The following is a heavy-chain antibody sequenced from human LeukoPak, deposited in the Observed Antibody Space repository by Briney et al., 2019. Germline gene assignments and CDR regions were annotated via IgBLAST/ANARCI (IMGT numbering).Heavy chain of an antibody. CDR1: GFTFSSYA. J-gene: IGHJ3*02. D-gene: IGHD6-6*01. CDR3: AKGSEYSSSFGAFDI. Sequence: SLRLSCAASGFTFSSYAMSWVRQAPGKGLEWVSGISWNSGSIGYADSVKGRFTISRDNAKNSLYLQMNSLRAEDMALYYCAKGSEYSSSFGAFDIWGQGTMVTVSS. V-gene: IGHV3-9*03. CDR2: ISWNSGSI.